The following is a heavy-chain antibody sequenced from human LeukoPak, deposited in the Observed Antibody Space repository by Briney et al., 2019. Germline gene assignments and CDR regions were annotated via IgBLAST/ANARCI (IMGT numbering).Heavy chain of an antibody. J-gene: IGHJ4*02. Sequence: SETLSLTCTVSGGSISSGGYYWSWIRQHPGKGLEWIGYIYYSGSTYYNPSLKSRLTISVDTSKNQFSLRLRSVTAADTAVYYCARDSSFPGDYFYWGQGTLVTVSS. CDR2: IYYSGST. D-gene: IGHD4-17*01. CDR1: GGSISSGGYY. V-gene: IGHV4-31*03. CDR3: ARDSSFPGDYFY.